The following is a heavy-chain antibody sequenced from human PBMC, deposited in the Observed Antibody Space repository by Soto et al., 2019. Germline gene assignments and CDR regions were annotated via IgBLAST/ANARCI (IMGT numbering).Heavy chain of an antibody. J-gene: IGHJ6*02. CDR1: GFTFSSTW. Sequence: PGGSLRLSCAASGFTFSSTWMRWVRQAPGKGLVWVSHINSDGSSTTYADSVRGRFTISRDNAKNTVYLQMNSLRAEDTAVYYCATDGSYAQHVWGQGTTVTVSS. CDR3: ATDGSYAQHV. V-gene: IGHV3-74*03. D-gene: IGHD3-16*01. CDR2: INSDGSST.